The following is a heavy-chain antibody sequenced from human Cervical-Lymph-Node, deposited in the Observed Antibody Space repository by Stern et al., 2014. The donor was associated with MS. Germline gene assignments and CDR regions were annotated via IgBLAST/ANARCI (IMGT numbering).Heavy chain of an antibody. CDR1: GWTLTYRY. CDR3: ARSALYDDSGAYHMDV. V-gene: IGHV1-45*02. D-gene: IGHD4-17*01. CDR2: ITPYNGNT. Sequence: QVQLMQSGGEVKKTGSSVKVSCKASGWTLTYRYLHWVRQAPGQALEWMGWITPYNGNTNYAQKFQGRLTISRDTSMRTSYMELTSLRSDDTAIYFCARSALYDDSGAYHMDVWGQGTTVTVSS. J-gene: IGHJ6*02.